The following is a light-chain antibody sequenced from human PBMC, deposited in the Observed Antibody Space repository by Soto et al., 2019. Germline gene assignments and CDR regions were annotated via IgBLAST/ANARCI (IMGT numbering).Light chain of an antibody. J-gene: IGKJ4*01. V-gene: IGKV3-15*01. Sequence: EIVVTQSPATLSVSPGERATLSCRASQSVGNNFAWYQQKPGQAPRLLIFATSTRATGVPARFSGSGSGTEFTLPIGSLQSEDFAVYYCQQNGAWPLPFGGGPRLRSN. CDR2: ATS. CDR1: QSVGNN. CDR3: QQNGAWPLP.